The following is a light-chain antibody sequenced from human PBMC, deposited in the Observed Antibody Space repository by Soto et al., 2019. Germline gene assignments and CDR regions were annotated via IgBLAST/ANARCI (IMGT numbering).Light chain of an antibody. J-gene: IGLJ1*01. Sequence: QSALTQPASVSGSPGQSITISCSGTAVSYQLVSWYQQQPGKAPKLILYDLTTRPSGVSNRFSGFKSGTTASLAISGLQAEDEGYYYCCSYVGTSNDVFGTGTTLTVL. V-gene: IGLV2-23*02. CDR3: CSYVGTSNDV. CDR1: AVSYQL. CDR2: DLT.